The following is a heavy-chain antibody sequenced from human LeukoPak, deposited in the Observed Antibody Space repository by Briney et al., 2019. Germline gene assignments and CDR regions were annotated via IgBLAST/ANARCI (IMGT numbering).Heavy chain of an antibody. CDR2: IGDSGGRT. CDR1: GFSFSAFA. V-gene: IGHV3-23*01. D-gene: IGHD1-26*01. Sequence: GGSLRLSCAASGFSFSAFAGGWVRQAPGKGLEWVSVIGDSGGRTHYADSVKGRFTISRDNSKNTLYLQMNSLRGEDTAVYHCARVRGAITYYFDYCGQGTLVTVSS. CDR3: ARVRGAITYYFDY. J-gene: IGHJ4*02.